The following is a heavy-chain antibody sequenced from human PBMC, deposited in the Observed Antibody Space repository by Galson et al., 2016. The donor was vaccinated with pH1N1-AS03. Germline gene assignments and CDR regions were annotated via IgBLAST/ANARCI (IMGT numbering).Heavy chain of an antibody. CDR2: LYTSGST. CDR1: GGSISSGSYY. CDR3: ARASPLPSGYFDY. Sequence: TLSLTCTVSGGSISSGSYYWSWIRQLAGKGLEWIRRLYTSGSTNYNPSLKSRVTISVDTSKNQFSLKLSSVTAADTAVYYCARASPLPSGYFDYWGQGTLVTVSS. J-gene: IGHJ4*02. V-gene: IGHV4-61*02.